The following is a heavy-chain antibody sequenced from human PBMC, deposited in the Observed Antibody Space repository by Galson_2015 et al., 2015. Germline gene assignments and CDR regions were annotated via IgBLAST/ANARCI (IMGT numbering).Heavy chain of an antibody. D-gene: IGHD3-22*01. CDR3: ASTTMIGDAFDI. CDR1: GYTFTGYY. V-gene: IGHV1-2*04. J-gene: IGHJ3*02. Sequence: SVKVSCKASGYTFTGYYMHWVRQAPGQGLEWMGWINPNSGGTNYAQKFQGWVTMTRDTSISTAYMELSRLRSDDTAVYFCASTTMIGDAFDIWGQGTMVTVSS. CDR2: INPNSGGT.